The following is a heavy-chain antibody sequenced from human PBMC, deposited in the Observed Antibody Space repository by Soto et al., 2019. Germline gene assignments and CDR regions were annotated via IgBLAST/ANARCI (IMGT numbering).Heavy chain of an antibody. V-gene: IGHV2-70*01. CDR1: GFSLSTSGMC. J-gene: IGHJ4*02. D-gene: IGHD3-22*01. Sequence: SGPTLVNPTQTLTLTCTFSGFSLSTSGMCVSWIRQPPGKALEWLALIDWDDDKYYSTSLKTRLTISKDTSKNQVVLTMTNMDPVDTATYYCARISVDYYDSSGYYYRGAFDYWGQGTLVTVSS. CDR3: ARISVDYYDSSGYYYRGAFDY. CDR2: IDWDDDK.